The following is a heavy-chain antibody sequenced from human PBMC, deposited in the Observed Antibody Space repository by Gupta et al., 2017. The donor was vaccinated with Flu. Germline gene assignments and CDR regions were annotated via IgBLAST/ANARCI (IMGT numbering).Heavy chain of an antibody. D-gene: IGHD7-27*01. V-gene: IGHV4-39*02. CDR2: IFYSGTT. CDR1: YS. J-gene: IGHJ6*01. CDR3: ARESNSNLNYVYSGMDV. Sequence: YSWAWIRQPPGKGLEWIGSIFYSGTTYYNPSLRSRLTMSVAMSKNHFSLTLTAVTAADTAVYYCARESNSNLNYVYSGMDVCWQVTTVAV.